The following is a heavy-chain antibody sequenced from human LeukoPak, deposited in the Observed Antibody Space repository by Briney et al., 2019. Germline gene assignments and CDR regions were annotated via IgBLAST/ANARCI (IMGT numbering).Heavy chain of an antibody. CDR3: ARDHTGGGWFEP. V-gene: IGHV4-59*01. CDR2: IYYSGST. J-gene: IGHJ5*02. Sequence: ASETLSLTCTVSGGSISSYYWSWIRQPPGKGLEWIGYIYYSGSTNYNPSLKSRVTISVDTSKNQFSLKLSSVTAADTAVYYCARDHTGGGWFEPWGQGTLVTVSS. CDR1: GGSISSYY. D-gene: IGHD1-1*01.